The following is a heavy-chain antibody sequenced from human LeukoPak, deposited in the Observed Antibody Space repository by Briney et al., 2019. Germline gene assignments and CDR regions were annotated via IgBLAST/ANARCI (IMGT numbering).Heavy chain of an antibody. CDR1: GFSFSSFD. D-gene: IGHD3-10*01. V-gene: IGHV3-30*18. Sequence: GGSLRLSCSASGFSFSSFDMHWVRQAPGKGLEWVAVISYDGSNKYFADSVKGRFTISRDNSKKTLYLQMNSLRAEDTAVYYCAKETGVRFDPWGQGTLVTVSS. J-gene: IGHJ5*02. CDR3: AKETGVRFDP. CDR2: ISYDGSNK.